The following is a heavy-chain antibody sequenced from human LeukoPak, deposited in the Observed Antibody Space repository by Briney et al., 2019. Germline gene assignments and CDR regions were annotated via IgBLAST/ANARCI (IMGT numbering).Heavy chain of an antibody. Sequence: GASVKVSCKAPGYTFTSYDMHWVRQAPGQGLEWMGIINPSGGSTSYAQKFQGRVTMTRDTSTSTVYMELSSLRSEDTAVYYCARDKGLLWFGELLFGAFDIWGQGTMVTVSS. J-gene: IGHJ3*02. D-gene: IGHD3-10*01. V-gene: IGHV1-46*01. CDR2: INPSGGST. CDR3: ARDKGLLWFGELLFGAFDI. CDR1: GYTFTSYD.